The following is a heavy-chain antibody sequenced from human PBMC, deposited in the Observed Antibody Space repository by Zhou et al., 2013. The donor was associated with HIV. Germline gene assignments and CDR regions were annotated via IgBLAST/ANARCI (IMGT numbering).Heavy chain of an antibody. CDR2: IIPIFGTA. D-gene: IGHD3-22*01. V-gene: IGHV1-69*12. Sequence: QVQLVQSGAEVKKPGSSVKVSCKASGGTFSSYAISWVRQAPGQGLEWMGGIIPIFGTANYAQKFQGRVTITADESTSTAYMELSSLRSEDTAVYYCARGLFYYYDSSGYPPMGYWGQGTLVTVSS. CDR1: GGTFSSYA. J-gene: IGHJ4*02. CDR3: ARGLFYYYDSSGYPPMGY.